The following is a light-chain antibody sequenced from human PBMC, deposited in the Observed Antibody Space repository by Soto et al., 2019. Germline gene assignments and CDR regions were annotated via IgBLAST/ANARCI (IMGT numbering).Light chain of an antibody. CDR2: DAS. V-gene: IGKV3-20*01. J-gene: IGKJ1*01. Sequence: EVALTQSPGTLSLSPGARATLSCRASQNIANDYLTWYQQKPGQAPRVLIYDASTRATGIPDRFSGSGSGTDFTLTISRLEPEDFAMYYCQQYGSSPWTFSQGTKVEI. CDR1: QNIANDY. CDR3: QQYGSSPWT.